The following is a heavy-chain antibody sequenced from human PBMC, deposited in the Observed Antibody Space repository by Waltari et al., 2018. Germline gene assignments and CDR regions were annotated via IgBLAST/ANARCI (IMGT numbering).Heavy chain of an antibody. Sequence: QVQLVQSGAEVKKPGASVKVPCKVSGNHLTESPMHWVRQAPGKGLEWLGGYVPEDGETIYAQSFQGRVAMTEDTSADTAYMELSSLTSEDTAVYYCATDHYRQSGYDTWGQGTLVTVSS. CDR2: YVPEDGET. CDR1: GNHLTESP. D-gene: IGHD5-12*01. V-gene: IGHV1-24*01. J-gene: IGHJ5*02. CDR3: ATDHYRQSGYDT.